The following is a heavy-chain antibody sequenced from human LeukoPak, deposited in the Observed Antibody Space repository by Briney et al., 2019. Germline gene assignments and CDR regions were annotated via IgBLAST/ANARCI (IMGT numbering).Heavy chain of an antibody. D-gene: IGHD3-10*01. J-gene: IGHJ6*02. CDR1: EYTFTSYA. CDR3: ARGAEVPPYGYGMDV. Sequence: ASVKVSCKASEYTFTSYAMHWVRQAPGQRLEWMGWINAGNGNTKYSQKFQGRVTITRDTSASTAYMELSSLRSEDTAVYYCARGAEVPPYGYGMDVWGQGTTVTVSS. CDR2: INAGNGNT. V-gene: IGHV1-3*01.